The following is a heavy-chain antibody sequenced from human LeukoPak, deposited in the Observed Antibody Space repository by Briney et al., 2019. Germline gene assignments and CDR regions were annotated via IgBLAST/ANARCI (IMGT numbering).Heavy chain of an antibody. CDR1: GLTFSNAW. D-gene: IGHD3-9*01. J-gene: IGHJ4*02. CDR2: ISSSSSYI. V-gene: IGHV3-21*01. Sequence: GGSLRLSCVASGLTFSNAWMSWVRQAPGKGLEWVSSISSSSSYIYYADSVKGRFTISRDNAKNSLYLQMNSLRAEDTAVYYCARPYYDILTGYHDIFDYWGQGTPVTVSS. CDR3: ARPYYDILTGYHDIFDY.